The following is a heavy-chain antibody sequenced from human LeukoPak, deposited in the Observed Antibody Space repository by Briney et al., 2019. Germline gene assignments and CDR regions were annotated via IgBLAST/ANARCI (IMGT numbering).Heavy chain of an antibody. J-gene: IGHJ3*02. CDR1: GFTFSSYA. D-gene: IGHD5-24*01. V-gene: IGHV3-30*04. CDR3: ARGGWLQIQDAFDI. CDR2: ISYDGSNK. Sequence: GGSLRLSCAASGFTFSSYAMHWVRQAPGKGLEWVAVISYDGSNKDYADSVKGRFTISRDNSKNTLYLQMNSLRTEDTALYYCARGGWLQIQDAFDIWGQGRMVTVSS.